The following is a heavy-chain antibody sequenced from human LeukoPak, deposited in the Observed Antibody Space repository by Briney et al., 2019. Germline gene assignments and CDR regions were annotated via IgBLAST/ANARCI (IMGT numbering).Heavy chain of an antibody. D-gene: IGHD6-13*01. CDR2: INHSGST. CDR1: GGSFSVYY. Sequence: PSETLCLTCAVYGGSFSVYYWSRIRQPPGKGLEWIEEINHSGSTNYNPSLKSRVTISADTSKNQFSLKLSSVTAADTAVYYCARVRGIAAAGRRCSFDPWGQGTLVTASS. V-gene: IGHV4-34*01. J-gene: IGHJ5*02. CDR3: ARVRGIAAAGRRCSFDP.